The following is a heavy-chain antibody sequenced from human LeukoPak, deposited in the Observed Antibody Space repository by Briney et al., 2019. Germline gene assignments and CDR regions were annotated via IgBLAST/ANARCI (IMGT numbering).Heavy chain of an antibody. V-gene: IGHV3-30-3*01. D-gene: IGHD3-22*01. CDR1: GFTFSSYA. J-gene: IGHJ4*02. Sequence: GGSLRLSCAASGFTFSSYAMSWVRQAPGKGLEWVAVISYDGSNKYYADSVKGRFTISRDNSKNTLYLQMNSLRAEDTAVYYCARAHYYDSSGYSIWGQGTLVTVSS. CDR3: ARAHYYDSSGYSI. CDR2: ISYDGSNK.